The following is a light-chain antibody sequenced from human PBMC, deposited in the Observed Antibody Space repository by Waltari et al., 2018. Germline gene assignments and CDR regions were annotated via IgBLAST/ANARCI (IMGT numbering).Light chain of an antibody. V-gene: IGKV3-11*01. J-gene: IGKJ2*01. Sequence: EIVLTQSPAILSLSPGERATLSCRAIQSVSTSLAWYQQKPGQAPRLLIYEASNRATGIPARFSGSGSGTDFTLTISSLEPEDSAVYYCQQRIYWPMFTFGQGTKLEIK. CDR3: QQRIYWPMFT. CDR1: QSVSTS. CDR2: EAS.